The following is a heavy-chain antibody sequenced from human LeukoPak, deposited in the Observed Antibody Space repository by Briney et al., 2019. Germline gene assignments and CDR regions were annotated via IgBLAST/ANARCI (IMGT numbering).Heavy chain of an antibody. V-gene: IGHV1-18*01. D-gene: IGHD1-7*01. Sequence: WASVKVSCKASGYTFSRYGISWVRQAPGQGLEWMGWISAYNGNTKYAQKLQGRVTMTTDTSTSTAYMELRSLRSDDTAVYYCARDSTYNWNYWSVGHYYYYMDVWGKGTTVTVSS. CDR1: GYTFSRYG. J-gene: IGHJ6*03. CDR3: ARDSTYNWNYWSVGHYYYYMDV. CDR2: ISAYNGNT.